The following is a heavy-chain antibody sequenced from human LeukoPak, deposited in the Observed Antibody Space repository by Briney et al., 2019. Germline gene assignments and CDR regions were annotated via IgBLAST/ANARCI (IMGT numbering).Heavy chain of an antibody. CDR2: MNPVSGKA. CDR1: GYTFTNFD. D-gene: IGHD5-18*01. J-gene: IGHJ4*02. Sequence: ASVKVSCKASGYTFTNFDINWVRQAPGQGLEWMGWMNPVSGKAGSAQKFQGRVTLTRDTSINTAYMEVSSLTSDDTAFYYCARAPMGTAPLYWDQGTLVTVSS. CDR3: ARAPMGTAPLY. V-gene: IGHV1-8*01.